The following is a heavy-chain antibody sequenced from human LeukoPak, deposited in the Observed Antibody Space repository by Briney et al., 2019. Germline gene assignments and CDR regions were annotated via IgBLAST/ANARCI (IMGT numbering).Heavy chain of an antibody. CDR2: ISGSGGNT. V-gene: IGHV3-23*01. CDR1: GFTFSSYA. D-gene: IGHD3-22*01. Sequence: PGGSLRLSCAASGFTFSSYAMSWVRQAPGKGLEWVSAISGSGGNTYYADSVKGRFTISRDNSKNTLYLQMNSLRAEDTAVYYCAKGRFYYDSSGRKDYYYMDVWGKGTTVTVSS. J-gene: IGHJ6*03. CDR3: AKGRFYYDSSGRKDYYYMDV.